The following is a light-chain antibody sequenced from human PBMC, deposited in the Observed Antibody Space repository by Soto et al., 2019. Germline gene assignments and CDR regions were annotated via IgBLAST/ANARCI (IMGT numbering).Light chain of an antibody. J-gene: IGKJ4*01. V-gene: IGKV1-13*02. Sequence: AIQLTQSPSSLSASVGDRVTITCRAGQDISSSLAWYQQKAGKAPKLLIYGASILQSGVPSGFSGSGFGTDFTLTISSLRAEDFAIYFCQQTKSYPSTFGGGTKVDIK. CDR1: QDISSS. CDR3: QQTKSYPST. CDR2: GAS.